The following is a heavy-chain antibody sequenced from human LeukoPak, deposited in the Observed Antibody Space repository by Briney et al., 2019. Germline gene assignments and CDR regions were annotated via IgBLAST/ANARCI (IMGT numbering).Heavy chain of an antibody. V-gene: IGHV1-2*02. CDR3: ARDSSSWYSPRSLYGMDV. Sequence: ASVKVSCKASGYTFTSYDINWVRQATGQGLEWMGWMNPNSGGTNYAQKFQGRVTMTRDTSISTAYMELSRLRSDDTAVYYCARDSSSWYSPRSLYGMDVWGQGTTVTVSS. CDR2: MNPNSGGT. CDR1: GYTFTSYD. J-gene: IGHJ6*02. D-gene: IGHD6-13*01.